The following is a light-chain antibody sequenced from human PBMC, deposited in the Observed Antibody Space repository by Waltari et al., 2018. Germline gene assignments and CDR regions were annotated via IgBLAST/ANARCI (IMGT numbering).Light chain of an antibody. J-gene: IGKJ1*01. Sequence: AIRMTQSPSSLSASTGDRLTITCRASQGISSYLGWYQQKPGKAPKLLIYAGSTLQSGVPSRFSGSGFGTDFTLTITCLQSEDFATYYCQQYYAYPGTFGQGTKVEI. CDR3: QQYYAYPGT. CDR1: QGISSY. V-gene: IGKV1-8*01. CDR2: AGS.